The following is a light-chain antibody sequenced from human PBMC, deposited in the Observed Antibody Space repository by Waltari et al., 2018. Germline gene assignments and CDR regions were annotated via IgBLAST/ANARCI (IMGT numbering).Light chain of an antibody. Sequence: VLTRSPVTLSVSPWQTAPLCCRASPRVSNNLTWYQHQPGQAPMLLIYAASTRATGLPARCSGSGSGKEFILTISSLQYEDFVVYYRQKYNNRPRTFGEGTKVEIK. CDR2: AAS. V-gene: IGKV3-15*01. J-gene: IGKJ1*01. CDR1: PRVSNN. CDR3: QKYNNRPRT.